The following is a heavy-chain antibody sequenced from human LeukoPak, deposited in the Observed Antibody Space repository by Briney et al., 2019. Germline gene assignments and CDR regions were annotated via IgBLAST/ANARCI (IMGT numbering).Heavy chain of an antibody. D-gene: IGHD3-22*01. Sequence: GASVKVSCKASGYTFTGYYMHWVRQAPGQGLEWMGWINLNSGGTNFAQKFQGRVTMTRDTSISTAYMELSRLRSDDTAVYYCARDRDDSSGYHRETLFDYWGQGTLVTVSS. V-gene: IGHV1-2*02. CDR3: ARDRDDSSGYHRETLFDY. J-gene: IGHJ4*02. CDR1: GYTFTGYY. CDR2: INLNSGGT.